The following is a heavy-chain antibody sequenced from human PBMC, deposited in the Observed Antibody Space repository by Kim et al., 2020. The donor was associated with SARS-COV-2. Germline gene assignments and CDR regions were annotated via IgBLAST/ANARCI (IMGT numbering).Heavy chain of an antibody. J-gene: IGHJ4*02. V-gene: IGHV1-2*05. Sequence: ASVKVSCKTSGYTFTTRYLHWVRQAPGHGLEWMGRINPDSGVTNYAQRLQGRVTMTRDKSISTAYMELSSLRSDDTVVYYCARGNTETIDYWGQGTLVTVSA. CDR2: INPDSGVT. CDR3: ARGNTETIDY. CDR1: GYTFTTRY.